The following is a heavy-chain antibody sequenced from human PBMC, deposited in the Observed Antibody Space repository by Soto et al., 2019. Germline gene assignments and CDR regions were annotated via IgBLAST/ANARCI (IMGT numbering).Heavy chain of an antibody. J-gene: IGHJ4*02. Sequence: PSETLSLTCAVSGGSISSSNWWSWVRQPPGKGLEWFGEIYHSGSTNYNPSLKSRVTISVDKSKNQFSLNLSTVTAADTSVYYCARRDCGGGSCYLFDYWGQGTLVTVSS. V-gene: IGHV4-4*02. CDR1: GGSISSSNW. CDR3: ARRDCGGGSCYLFDY. D-gene: IGHD2-15*01. CDR2: IYHSGST.